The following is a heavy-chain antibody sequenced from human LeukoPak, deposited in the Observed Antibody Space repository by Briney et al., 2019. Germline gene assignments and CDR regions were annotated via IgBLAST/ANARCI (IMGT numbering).Heavy chain of an antibody. CDR3: ARVDSSGWYADY. CDR1: GGSINSGGYY. Sequence: PSQTLSLTCTVSGGSINSGGYYWSWIRQPPGKGLEWIGYIYHSGSTYYNPSLKSRVTISVHRSKNQFSLKLSSVTAADTAVYYCARVDSSGWYADYWGQGILVTVSS. CDR2: IYHSGST. J-gene: IGHJ4*02. D-gene: IGHD6-19*01. V-gene: IGHV4-30-2*01.